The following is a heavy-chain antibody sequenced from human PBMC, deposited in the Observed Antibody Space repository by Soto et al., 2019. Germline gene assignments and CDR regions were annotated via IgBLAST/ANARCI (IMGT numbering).Heavy chain of an antibody. D-gene: IGHD3-10*02. V-gene: IGHV1-18*01. CDR3: AVRGPPAMAPYFDY. CDR2: ISAYNGNT. J-gene: IGHJ4*02. Sequence: GASVKVSCKASGYTFTSYGISWVRQAPVQGLEWMGWISAYNGNTNYAQKLQGRVTMTTDTSTSTAYMELRSLRSDDTAVYYCAVRGPPAMAPYFDYWGQGTLVTVSS. CDR1: GYTFTSYG.